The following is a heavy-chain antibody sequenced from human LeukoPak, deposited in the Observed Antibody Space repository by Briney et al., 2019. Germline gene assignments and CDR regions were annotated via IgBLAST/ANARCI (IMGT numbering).Heavy chain of an antibody. CDR1: GFTFSSHG. Sequence: GGSLRLSCAASGFTFSSHGMNWVRQAPGKGLEWVSGISPNGVITYYADSVRGRFTISRDNSKGTVSLQMNSLRPEDTAVYYCAKDDAWLQYGDWGRGTLVTVSS. CDR2: ISPNGVIT. CDR3: AKDDAWLQYGD. J-gene: IGHJ4*02. D-gene: IGHD5-24*01. V-gene: IGHV3-23*01.